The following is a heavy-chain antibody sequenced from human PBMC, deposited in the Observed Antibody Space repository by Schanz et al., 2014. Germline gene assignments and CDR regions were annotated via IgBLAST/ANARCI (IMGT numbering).Heavy chain of an antibody. D-gene: IGHD3-10*01. V-gene: IGHV3-33*08. Sequence: VQLEESGGGLVQPGGSLRLSCAASGFSFSTYGMTWVRQAPGKGLEWVANIGYDGSEKYYVDSVKGRFTISRDNSKDTLYLQMSGLTPEDTAVYYCARGPIPIQGVPMDFWGQGTLVTVSS. J-gene: IGHJ4*02. CDR1: GFSFSTYG. CDR2: IGYDGSEK. CDR3: ARGPIPIQGVPMDF.